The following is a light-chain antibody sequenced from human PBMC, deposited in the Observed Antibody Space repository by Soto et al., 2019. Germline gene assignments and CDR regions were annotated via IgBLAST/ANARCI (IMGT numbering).Light chain of an antibody. J-gene: IGLJ1*01. CDR3: SSHTISSALQV. CDR2: GVS. Sequence: QSVLTQPASVSGPPGQSITISCTGTISDFVVYNYVSWYQQHPGKAPKLMIYGVSNRPSGVSNRFSGSKSGNTASLTISGLQADDEADYYCSSHTISSALQVFGTGTEVTVL. V-gene: IGLV2-14*01. CDR1: ISDFVVYNY.